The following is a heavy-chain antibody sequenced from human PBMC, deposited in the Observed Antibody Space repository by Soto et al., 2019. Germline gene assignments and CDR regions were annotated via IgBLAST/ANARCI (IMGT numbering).Heavy chain of an antibody. CDR1: GFPFTTYG. D-gene: IGHD6-25*01. CDR3: VGGQYYFDY. Sequence: QVQLVESGGGVVQPGRSLRLSCAASGFPFTTYGMHWVREGPGKGLEWVAVISYDGSNKYHADSVKGRFTISRDNSKNPPYLQMNRLGPEDTALYYCVGGQYYFDYRGQGTLVTVSS. CDR2: ISYDGSNK. J-gene: IGHJ4*02. V-gene: IGHV3-30*03.